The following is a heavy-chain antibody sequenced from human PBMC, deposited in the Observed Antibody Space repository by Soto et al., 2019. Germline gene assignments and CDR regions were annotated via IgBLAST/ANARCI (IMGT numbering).Heavy chain of an antibody. CDR2: ISYDGSNK. D-gene: IGHD1-1*01. J-gene: IGHJ3*01. CDR3: AKSPRFRNWNDGPGDAFDL. V-gene: IGHV3-30*18. CDR1: GFTFSSYG. Sequence: QVQLVESGGGVVQPGRSLRLSCAASGFTFSSYGMHWVRQAPGKGLEWVAVISYDGSNKYYADSVKGRFTISRDNSKNTLYLQMNSLRAEDTAVYYCAKSPRFRNWNDGPGDAFDLWGQGTMVTVSS.